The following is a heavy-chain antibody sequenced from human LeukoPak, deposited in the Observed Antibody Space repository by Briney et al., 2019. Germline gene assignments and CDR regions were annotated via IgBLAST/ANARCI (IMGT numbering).Heavy chain of an antibody. V-gene: IGHV4-39*02. CDR3: ARYSRSFGWFDP. Sequence: SETLSLTCTVSGDSVSSRNYLWGWIRQPPGKGLEWIGNVDYSGSTYYDPSLRGRVTISLDTSKNHFSLNLNSVSDADTATYYCARYSRSFGWFDPWGRGTLVTVSS. J-gene: IGHJ5*02. CDR1: GDSVSSRNYL. CDR2: VDYSGST. D-gene: IGHD6-6*01.